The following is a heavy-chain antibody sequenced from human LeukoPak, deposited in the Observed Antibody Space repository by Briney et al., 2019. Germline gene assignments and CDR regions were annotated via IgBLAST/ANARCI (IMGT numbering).Heavy chain of an antibody. Sequence: PSETLSLTCTVSGGSITSSSYYWSWIRQPPGKGLEWIGEINHSGSTNYNPSLKSRVTISVDTSKNQFSLKLSSVTAADTAVYYCARGRRGGIVGYWGQGTLVTVSS. J-gene: IGHJ4*02. CDR3: ARGRRGGIVGY. CDR1: GGSITSSSYY. CDR2: INHSGST. D-gene: IGHD3-10*01. V-gene: IGHV4-39*07.